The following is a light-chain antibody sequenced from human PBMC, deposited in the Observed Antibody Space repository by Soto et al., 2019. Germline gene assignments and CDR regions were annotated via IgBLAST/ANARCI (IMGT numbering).Light chain of an antibody. J-gene: IGKJ4*01. CDR1: QVISSW. V-gene: IGKV1-12*01. Sequence: DIQMTQSPSSVSASVGDTVTITCRASQVISSWLAWYQHKPGGAPKLMIYKASNLQTGVPSRFSGSGSEPDSTFTLTISNLQPEDFATYYCHQASSFPLTFGGGTKVEIK. CDR3: HQASSFPLT. CDR2: KAS.